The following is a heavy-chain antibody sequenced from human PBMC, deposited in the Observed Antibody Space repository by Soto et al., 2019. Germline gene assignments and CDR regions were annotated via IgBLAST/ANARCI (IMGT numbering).Heavy chain of an antibody. Sequence: PSETLSLTCTVSGGSISSGDYYWSWIRKPPGKGLEWIGYIYYSGSTYYNPSLKSRVTISVDTSKNQFSLKLSSVTAADTAVYYCARAIVDYYDSSGPFDYWGQGTLVTVSS. CDR1: GGSISSGDYY. D-gene: IGHD3-22*01. J-gene: IGHJ4*02. CDR2: IYYSGST. V-gene: IGHV4-30-4*01. CDR3: ARAIVDYYDSSGPFDY.